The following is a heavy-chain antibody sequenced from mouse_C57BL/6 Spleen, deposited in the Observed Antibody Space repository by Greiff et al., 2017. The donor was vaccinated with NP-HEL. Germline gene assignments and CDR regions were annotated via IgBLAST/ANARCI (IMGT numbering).Heavy chain of an antibody. CDR3: ARRVGGIGDY. Sequence: QVHVKQSGAELVKPGASVKISCKASGYAFSSYWMNWVKQRPGKGLEWIGQIYPGDGDTNYNGKFKGKATLTADKSSSTAYMQLSSLTSEDSAVYFCARRVGGIGDYWGQGTTLTVSS. V-gene: IGHV1-80*01. CDR1: GYAFSSYW. D-gene: IGHD1-1*01. CDR2: IYPGDGDT. J-gene: IGHJ2*01.